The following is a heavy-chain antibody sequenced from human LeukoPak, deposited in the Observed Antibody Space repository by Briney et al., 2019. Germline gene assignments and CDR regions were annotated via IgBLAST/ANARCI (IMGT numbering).Heavy chain of an antibody. V-gene: IGHV4-59*01. Sequence: TSETLTLTCTISGGSIRSYYWSWIRQPPGKGLEWIGYIYYSGSTNYNPPLKSRVTISVDTSKNQFSLKLSSVTAADTAVYYCAREGTDQYYYYYMDVWGKGTTVTVSS. CDR1: GGSIRSYY. D-gene: IGHD3-10*01. CDR3: AREGTDQYYYYYMDV. CDR2: IYYSGST. J-gene: IGHJ6*03.